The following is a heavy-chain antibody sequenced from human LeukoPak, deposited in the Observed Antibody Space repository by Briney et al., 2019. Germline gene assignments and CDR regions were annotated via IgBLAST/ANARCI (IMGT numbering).Heavy chain of an antibody. D-gene: IGHD5-18*01. Sequence: GGSLRLSCAASGFTFSDYAMSWVRQAAGKGLEWVSGISDTGRRTYYTDSVKGRFTISRDDSKKTVYLQMKTLTAEDTAIYFCARHDSFIPYWGQGTLDTVSS. CDR3: ARHDSFIPY. V-gene: IGHV3-23*01. CDR2: ISDTGRRT. CDR1: GFTFSDYA. J-gene: IGHJ4*02.